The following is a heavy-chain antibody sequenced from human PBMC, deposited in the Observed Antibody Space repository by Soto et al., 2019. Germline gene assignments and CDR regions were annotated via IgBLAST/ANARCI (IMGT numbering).Heavy chain of an antibody. Sequence: QVQLVESGGNMVKPGWSLTVSCAASGFTFNTFGMHWARQAPGKGLEWVAVISYDGSDEYYADSVKGRFTISRDNSMNTLSLQMNSLSVDDTGVYYCARGPYYGSGTLDFWGQGTLVTVSS. J-gene: IGHJ4*02. V-gene: IGHV3-30*03. CDR2: ISYDGSDE. CDR1: GFTFNTFG. CDR3: ARGPYYGSGTLDF. D-gene: IGHD3-10*01.